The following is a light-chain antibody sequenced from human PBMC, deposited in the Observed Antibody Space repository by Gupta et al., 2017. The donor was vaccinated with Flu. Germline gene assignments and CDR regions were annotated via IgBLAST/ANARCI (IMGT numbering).Light chain of an antibody. CDR3: CSNAGTFTFV. CDR1: SSDVGNYDY. J-gene: IGLJ3*02. V-gene: IGLV2-11*03. Sequence: SVTISCTGTSSDVGNYDYVSWYQQYPGKAPKLMIYGVTNRPAGVPNRFSGSKSGNTASLAISGLQAEDEANYYCCSNAGTFTFVFGGGTKVTVL. CDR2: GVT.